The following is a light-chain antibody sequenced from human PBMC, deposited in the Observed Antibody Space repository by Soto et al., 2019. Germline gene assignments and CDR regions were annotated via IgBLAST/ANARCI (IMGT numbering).Light chain of an antibody. CDR3: QQYDNLPLT. CDR1: QSISSW. CDR2: DAS. V-gene: IGKV1-5*02. J-gene: IGKJ4*01. Sequence: IQMTQSPSTLSTSVEGKVTNLCRASQSISSWLAWYQQKPGKAPKLLIYDASSLESGVPSRFSGSGSGTDFTSTINSLQPEDIATYYCQQYDNLPLTFGGGTKVDIK.